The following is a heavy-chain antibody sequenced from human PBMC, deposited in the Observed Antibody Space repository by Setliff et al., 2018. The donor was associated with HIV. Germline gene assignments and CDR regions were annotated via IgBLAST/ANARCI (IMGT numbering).Heavy chain of an antibody. CDR1: GSSISSHY. V-gene: IGHV4-59*11. CDR2: VYHSGST. D-gene: IGHD5-18*01. CDR3: ARLLDVDTDMVTGYYFDS. J-gene: IGHJ4*02. Sequence: KPSETLSLTCTVSGSSISSHYWSWIRQPPGKGLDWIGYVYHSGSTNYNPSLKSRVTISVDTSKNQFSLKLSSVTAADTAAYYCARLLDVDTDMVTGYYFDSWGQGTLVTVSS.